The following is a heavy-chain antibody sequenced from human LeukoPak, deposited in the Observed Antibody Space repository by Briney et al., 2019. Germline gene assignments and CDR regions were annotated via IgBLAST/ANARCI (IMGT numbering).Heavy chain of an antibody. Sequence: GGSLRLSCAASGFTFSSYWMHWVRQVPGKGLVWVSRINSGGSSTSHADSVKGRLTISRDNAKNTLYLQMNSLRAEDTAVYYCARGGDYPFDYWGQGTLVTVSS. V-gene: IGHV3-74*01. CDR3: ARGGDYPFDY. CDR2: INSGGSST. D-gene: IGHD4-17*01. J-gene: IGHJ4*02. CDR1: GFTFSSYW.